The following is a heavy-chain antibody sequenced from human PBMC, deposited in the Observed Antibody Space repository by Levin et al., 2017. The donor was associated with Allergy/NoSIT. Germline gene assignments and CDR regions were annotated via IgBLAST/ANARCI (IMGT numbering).Heavy chain of an antibody. CDR3: AKGGSSGWYPASAGGDFDY. CDR1: GFTFDDYA. D-gene: IGHD6-19*01. J-gene: IGHJ4*02. V-gene: IGHV3-9*01. CDR2: ISWNSGSI. Sequence: GGSLRLSCAASGFTFDDYAMHWVRQAPGKGLEWVSGISWNSGSIGYADSVKGRFTISRDNAKNSLYLQMNSLRAEDTALYYCAKGGSSGWYPASAGGDFDYWGQGTLVTVSS.